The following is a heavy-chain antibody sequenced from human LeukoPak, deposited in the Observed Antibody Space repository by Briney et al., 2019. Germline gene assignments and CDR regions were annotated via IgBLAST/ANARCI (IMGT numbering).Heavy chain of an antibody. CDR2: IYPGDSDT. D-gene: IGHD6-19*01. J-gene: IGHJ5*02. Sequence: GESLKISCKSSGYSFTNYSIAWVRQMPGKGLEWTGIIYPGDSDTRYSPSFQGQVTIPADKSISTAYLQWSSLKASDTAMYYCARRSSGYSRNWFDPWGQGTLVTVSS. CDR1: GYSFTNYS. CDR3: ARRSSGYSRNWFDP. V-gene: IGHV5-51*01.